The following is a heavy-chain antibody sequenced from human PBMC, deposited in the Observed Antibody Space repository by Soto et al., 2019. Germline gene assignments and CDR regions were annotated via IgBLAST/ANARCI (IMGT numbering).Heavy chain of an antibody. J-gene: IGHJ5*02. V-gene: IGHV4-59*08. D-gene: IGHD3-9*01. CDR3: ARRTVLRYFDWLPPRNWFDP. Sequence: SETLSLTCTVSGGSISSYYWSWIRQPPGKGLEWIGYIYYSGSTNYNPSLKSRVTISVDTSKNQFSLKLSSVTAADTAVYYCARRTVLRYFDWLPPRNWFDPWGQGTLVTVSS. CDR2: IYYSGST. CDR1: GGSISSYY.